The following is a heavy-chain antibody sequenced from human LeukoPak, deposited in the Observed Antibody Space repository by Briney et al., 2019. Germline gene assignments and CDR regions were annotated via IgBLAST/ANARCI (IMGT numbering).Heavy chain of an antibody. CDR1: GFSFSAYG. CDR3: VRDLLGLPHKYFDS. D-gene: IGHD3-16*01. CDR2: IWYDGSQK. J-gene: IGHJ4*02. Sequence: PGGSLRLSCAASGFSFSAYGMHWVRQGPGKGLEWVAYIWYDGSQKDYANSVKGRFTISRDTSKSTVYLQMNSLRAEDTAVYYCVRDLLGLPHKYFDSRGQGTLVTVSS. V-gene: IGHV3-30*02.